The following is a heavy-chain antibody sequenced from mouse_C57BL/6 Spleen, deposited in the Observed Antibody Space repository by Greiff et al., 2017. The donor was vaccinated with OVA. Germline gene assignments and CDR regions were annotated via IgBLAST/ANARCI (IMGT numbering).Heavy chain of an antibody. D-gene: IGHD1-1*01. Sequence: VQLQQSGTVLARPGASVKMSCKTSGYTFTSYWMHWVKQRPGQGLEWIGAIYPGNSDTSYNQKFKGKAKLTAVTSASTAYMELSSLTNEDSAVYYCTNYYGSSLGYFDYWGQGTTLTVSS. CDR2: IYPGNSDT. CDR3: TNYYGSSLGYFDY. CDR1: GYTFTSYW. V-gene: IGHV1-5*01. J-gene: IGHJ2*01.